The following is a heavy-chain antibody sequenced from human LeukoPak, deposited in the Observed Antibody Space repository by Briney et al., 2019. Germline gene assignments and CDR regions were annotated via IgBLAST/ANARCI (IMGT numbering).Heavy chain of an antibody. CDR1: GGSISSYY. Sequence: SETLSLTCTVSGGSISSYYWSWIRQPPGKGLEWIGFIYYSGSTNYNPSLRSRVTMSVDTSKNQFSLRLSSVTAAGTAVYYCARRYCSGSSCYSAFDYWGQGTLVTVSS. CDR3: ARRYCSGSSCYSAFDY. J-gene: IGHJ4*02. V-gene: IGHV4-59*01. D-gene: IGHD2-15*01. CDR2: IYYSGST.